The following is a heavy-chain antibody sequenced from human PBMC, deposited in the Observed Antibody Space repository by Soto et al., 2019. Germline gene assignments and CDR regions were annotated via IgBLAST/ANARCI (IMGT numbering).Heavy chain of an antibody. D-gene: IGHD1-7*01. J-gene: IGHJ5*02. V-gene: IGHV1-2*02. Sequence: ASVKVSCKASGYTFTGYYMHWVRQAPGQGLEWMGWINPNSGGTNYAQKFQGRVTMTRDTSISTAYMELSRLRSDDTAVYYCARVLITGTTSGTPTFDPWGQGTLVTVSS. CDR3: ARVLITGTTSGTPTFDP. CDR2: INPNSGGT. CDR1: GYTFTGYY.